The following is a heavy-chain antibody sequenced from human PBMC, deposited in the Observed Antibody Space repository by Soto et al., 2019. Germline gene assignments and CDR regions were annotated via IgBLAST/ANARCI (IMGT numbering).Heavy chain of an antibody. CDR1: GYTFTSYG. V-gene: IGHV1-18*01. J-gene: IGHJ6*02. Sequence: QVQLVQSGAEVKKPGASVKVSCKASGYTFTSYGISWVRQAPGQGLEWMGWISAYNGNTNYAQKLQGRVTITTDTSTSTAYMELRSLRSDDTAVYYCARCLAAVAGASYYGMDVWGQGTTVTVSS. D-gene: IGHD6-19*01. CDR2: ISAYNGNT. CDR3: ARCLAAVAGASYYGMDV.